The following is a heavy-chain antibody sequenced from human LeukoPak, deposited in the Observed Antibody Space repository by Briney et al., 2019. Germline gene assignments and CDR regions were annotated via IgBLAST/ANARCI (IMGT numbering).Heavy chain of an antibody. V-gene: IGHV3-48*04. Sequence: GGSLRLSCAASGFTFSSYSMNWVRQAPGKGLEWVSYISSSSSTIYYADSVKGRFTISRDDAKNSLYLQMNSLRAEDTAVYYCARDARQGDFDYWGQGTLVTVSS. CDR3: ARDARQGDFDY. J-gene: IGHJ4*02. CDR1: GFTFSSYS. CDR2: ISSSSSTI.